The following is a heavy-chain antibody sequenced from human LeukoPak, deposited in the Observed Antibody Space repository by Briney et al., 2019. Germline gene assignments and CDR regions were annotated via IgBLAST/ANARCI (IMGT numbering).Heavy chain of an antibody. CDR3: ARAGEIAAAGTLYNWVDP. Sequence: ASVKVSCKASGYTFTGYHMHWVRQAPGQGLEWMGWINPNSGGTNYAQKFQGRVTMTRDTSISTAYMELSRLRSDDTAVYYCARAGEIAAAGTLYNWVDPWGQGTLVTVSS. CDR1: GYTFTGYH. D-gene: IGHD6-13*01. CDR2: INPNSGGT. V-gene: IGHV1-2*02. J-gene: IGHJ5*02.